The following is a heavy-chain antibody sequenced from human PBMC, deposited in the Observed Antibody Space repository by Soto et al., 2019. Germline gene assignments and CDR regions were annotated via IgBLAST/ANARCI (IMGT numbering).Heavy chain of an antibody. D-gene: IGHD6-13*01. Sequence: GGSLRLSCAASGFTFSNAWMNWVRQAPGKGLEWVGRIKSETDGGTTDYAAPVKGRFSISRDDSKNTLYLQMNSLKIEDTAVYFCTETIAAAVPYYWGRGTLVTVSS. V-gene: IGHV3-15*07. CDR2: IKSETDGGTT. CDR3: TETIAAAVPYY. CDR1: GFTFSNAW. J-gene: IGHJ4*02.